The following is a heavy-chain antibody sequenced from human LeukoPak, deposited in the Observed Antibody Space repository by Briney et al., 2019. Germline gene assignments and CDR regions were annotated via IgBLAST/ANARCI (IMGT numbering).Heavy chain of an antibody. CDR1: GGSISSSSYY. V-gene: IGHV4-39*07. CDR2: INHSGST. J-gene: IGHJ4*02. D-gene: IGHD3-22*01. Sequence: PSETLSLTCTVSGGSISSSSYYWGWIRQPPGKGLEWIGEINHSGSTNYNPSLKSRVTISVDTSKNQFSLKLSSVTAADTAVYYCARFRGYYDSSGYDLWGQGTLVTVSS. CDR3: ARFRGYYDSSGYDL.